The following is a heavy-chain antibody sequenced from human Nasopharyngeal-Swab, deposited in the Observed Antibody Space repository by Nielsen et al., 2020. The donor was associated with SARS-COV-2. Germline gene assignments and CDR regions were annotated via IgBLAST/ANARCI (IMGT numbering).Heavy chain of an antibody. CDR2: IFSNDEK. J-gene: IGHJ5*02. Sequence: WIRQPPGKALEWLAHIFSNDEKSYNTSLESRLTISKDTSKSQVVLTMTNMDPVDTATYYCARIYCRGRSCYRDPHWFDPWGQGTLVTVSS. V-gene: IGHV2-26*01. CDR3: ARIYCRGRSCYRDPHWFDP. D-gene: IGHD2-15*01.